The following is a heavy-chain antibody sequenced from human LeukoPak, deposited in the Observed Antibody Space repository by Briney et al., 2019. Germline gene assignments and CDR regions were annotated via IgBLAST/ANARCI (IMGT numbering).Heavy chain of an antibody. J-gene: IGHJ3*02. CDR2: ISGSSGNT. D-gene: IGHD5-12*01. CDR1: GGSISSYY. CDR3: AKIPLGYPRAFDI. V-gene: IGHV3-23*01. Sequence: ETLSLTCTVSGGSISSYYWSWIRQASGKGLEWVSTISGSSGNTYYADSVKGRFTISRDDSKNTVYLQMNSLRVEDTAVYYCAKIPLGYPRAFDIRGQGTVVTVSS.